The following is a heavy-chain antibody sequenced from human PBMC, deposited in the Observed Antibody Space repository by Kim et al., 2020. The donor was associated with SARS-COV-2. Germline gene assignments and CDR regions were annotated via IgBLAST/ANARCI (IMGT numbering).Heavy chain of an antibody. J-gene: IGHJ4*02. CDR1: GFTFSSYA. D-gene: IGHD2-15*01. CDR2: IWYDGSNK. CDR3: AKVPSIRLLYYFDY. Sequence: GGSLRLSCAASGFTFSSYAMHWVRQAPGKGLEWVAVIWYDGSNKYYADSVKGRFTISRDNSKNTLYLQMNSLRAEDTAVYYCAKVPSIRLLYYFDYWGQG. V-gene: IGHV3-33*06.